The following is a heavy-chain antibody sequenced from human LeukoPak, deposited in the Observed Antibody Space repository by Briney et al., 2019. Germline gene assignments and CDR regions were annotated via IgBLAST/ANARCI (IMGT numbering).Heavy chain of an antibody. J-gene: IGHJ5*02. D-gene: IGHD6-19*01. CDR3: AASMAGFNWFDP. Sequence: GGSLRLSRAASASTFSSNWMHWVRQAPGKGLVWVSRISKDGSSTSYADSVKGRFTISRDNAKNTLYLQMSSLTVEDTAVYHCAASMAGFNWFDPSGQGTLVTVSS. CDR2: ISKDGSST. V-gene: IGHV3-74*01. CDR1: ASTFSSNW.